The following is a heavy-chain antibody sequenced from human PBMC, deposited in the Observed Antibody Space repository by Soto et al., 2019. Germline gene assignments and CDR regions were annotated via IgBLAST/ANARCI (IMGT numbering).Heavy chain of an antibody. V-gene: IGHV3-11*06. CDR3: ARSGDNYNRLDY. J-gene: IGHJ4*02. D-gene: IGHD1-1*01. CDR1: GFTFSDYY. CDR2: SSNSGTFS. Sequence: LRLSCEGSGFTFSDYYISWIRQAPGKGLEWISYSSNSGTFSRYADSVKGRFSISRDNTKNLLYLQMNSLGAEDTAVYYCARSGDNYNRLDYWGQGTPVTVSS.